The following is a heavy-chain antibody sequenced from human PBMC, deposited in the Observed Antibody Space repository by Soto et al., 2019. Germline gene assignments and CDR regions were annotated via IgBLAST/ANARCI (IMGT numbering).Heavy chain of an antibody. V-gene: IGHV4-38-2*01. CDR1: CYSISSGYY. Sequence: PSETLSLTCAVSCYSISSGYYWGWIRQPPGKGLEWIGSIYHSGSTYYNPSLKSRVTISVDTSKNQFSLKLSSVTAADTAVYYCARGLTAWDYFDYWGQGTLVTVSS. CDR3: ARGLTAWDYFDY. D-gene: IGHD7-27*01. CDR2: IYHSGST. J-gene: IGHJ4*02.